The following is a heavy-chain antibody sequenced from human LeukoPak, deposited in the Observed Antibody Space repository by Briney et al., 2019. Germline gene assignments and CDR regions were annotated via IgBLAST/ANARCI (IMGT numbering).Heavy chain of an antibody. V-gene: IGHV6-1*01. D-gene: IGHD2-2*02. CDR2: TYYRYKWYN. J-gene: IGHJ5*02. CDR3: ARDRGYCSSTSCYSSRVFDP. CDR1: GDSVSSYSAA. Sequence: SQTLSLTCVISGDSVSSYSAAWNWLRQSPSRGLEWLGRTYYRYKWYNDYAVSVRSRITNNPDTSKNQFSLKLNSVTPEDTAVYYCARDRGYCSSTSCYSSRVFDPWGQETLVTVSS.